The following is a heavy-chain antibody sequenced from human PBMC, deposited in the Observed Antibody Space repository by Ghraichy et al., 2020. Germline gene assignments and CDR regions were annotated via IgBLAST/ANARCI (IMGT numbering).Heavy chain of an antibody. D-gene: IGHD3-16*01. Sequence: SETLSLTCTVSGVSITGAYWSWIRQSAGQGLEWIAPVYAGGTTSPNPSLKGRLSLSLDTYQNQFSLPLNSVTAADTAVCYCSKDVFLWGSFRVGNWFYSWGQGTLVNVSS. CDR3: SKDVFLWGSFRVGNWFYS. CDR1: GVSITGAY. CDR2: VYAGGTT. J-gene: IGHJ5*01. V-gene: IGHV4-4*07.